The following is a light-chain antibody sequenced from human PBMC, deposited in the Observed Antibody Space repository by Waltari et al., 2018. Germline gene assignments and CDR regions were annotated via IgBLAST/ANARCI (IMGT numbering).Light chain of an antibody. CDR1: QTLVYSDGNTY. J-gene: IGKJ1*01. CDR3: RQGTHWPRT. Sequence: DVVMTQSPLSLPVTLGQPASISCRSSQTLVYSDGNTYLNWFHPRPGQSPRRLIYKVSTRDSADPARFSGRGCGTDFTLKIGRVEAEEVGGYDCRQGTHWPRTFGQGTKVESK. CDR2: KVS. V-gene: IGKV2-30*01.